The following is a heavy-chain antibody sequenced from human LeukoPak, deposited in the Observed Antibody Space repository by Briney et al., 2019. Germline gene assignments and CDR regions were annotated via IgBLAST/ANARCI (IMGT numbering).Heavy chain of an antibody. D-gene: IGHD3-22*01. CDR1: GGSISSSSYY. Sequence: SETLSLTCTVSGGSISSSSYYWGWIRQPPGKGLEWIGEINHSGSTNYNPSLKSRVTISVDTSKNQFSLKLSSVTAADTAVYYCARRAPQYYYDSSGSTKGGLDYWGQGTLVTVSS. CDR2: INHSGST. J-gene: IGHJ4*02. V-gene: IGHV4-39*07. CDR3: ARRAPQYYYDSSGSTKGGLDY.